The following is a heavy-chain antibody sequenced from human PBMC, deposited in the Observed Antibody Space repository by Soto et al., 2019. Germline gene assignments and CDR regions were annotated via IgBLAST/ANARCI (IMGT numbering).Heavy chain of an antibody. CDR2: IYSGGST. CDR1: GFTVSDNY. J-gene: IGHJ4*02. CDR3: ARDRYGDYGIDH. D-gene: IGHD4-17*01. V-gene: IGHV3-66*01. Sequence: VQLVESGGGLVQPGGSLRLSCAASGFTVSDNYMSWVRQAPGKGLEWVSVIYSGGSTYYADSVKDRFIISRDNSKNTLYLQMSSLRAEDTAVYYCARDRYGDYGIDHWGQGTLVTVSS.